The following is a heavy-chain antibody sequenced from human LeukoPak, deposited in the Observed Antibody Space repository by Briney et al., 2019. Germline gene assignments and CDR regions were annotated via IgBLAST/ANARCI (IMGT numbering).Heavy chain of an antibody. J-gene: IGHJ4*02. Sequence: GGSLRLSCAASGFLFSTYTMNWVRRAPGKGLEWVSSITSSSSLIYYSDSVKGRFTISRDNAKNSLFLQMNSLRAEDTAVYYCARDLPSLDFWGQGTLVTVSS. CDR3: ARDLPSLDF. V-gene: IGHV3-21*01. CDR2: ITSSSSLI. CDR1: GFLFSTYT.